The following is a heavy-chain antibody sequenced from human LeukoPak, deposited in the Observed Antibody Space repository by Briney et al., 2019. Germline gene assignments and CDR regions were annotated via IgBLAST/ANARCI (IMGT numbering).Heavy chain of an antibody. CDR1: GFTFSSYG. V-gene: IGHV3-30*18. J-gene: IGHJ6*02. Sequence: GKSLTLSCAASGFTFSSYGMHWFRQAPGKGLPWVAVIYHDGSKKYYADSVKGTFTISRDNCKNTLYLEMTSLRAEDTAGYYCANTTPEDDFWSGYYTGYYYGMDVWGQGTTVTVSS. D-gene: IGHD3-3*01. CDR3: ANTTPEDDFWSGYYTGYYYGMDV. CDR2: IYHDGSKK.